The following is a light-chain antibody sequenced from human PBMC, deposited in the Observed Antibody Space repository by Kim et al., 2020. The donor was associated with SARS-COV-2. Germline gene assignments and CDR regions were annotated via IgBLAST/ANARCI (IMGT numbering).Light chain of an antibody. CDR1: NLINYY. J-gene: IGLJ2*01. V-gene: IGLV3-19*01. CDR2: GRN. CDR3: NSRDNSAKVI. Sequence: SSELTQDPAVSVALGHTVRITCQGDNLINYYATWYQHKPEQAPVLDIYGRNSRPSGIPDRFSVSTSGNTASLTITGAQAEDEADYYCNSRDNSAKVIFGGGTKLTVL.